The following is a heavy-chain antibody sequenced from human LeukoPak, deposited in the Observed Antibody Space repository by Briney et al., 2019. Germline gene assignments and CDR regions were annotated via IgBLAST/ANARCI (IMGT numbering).Heavy chain of an antibody. CDR3: ARGARAGYNLEPFDY. CDR2: IYYSGIT. CDR1: GDSISSYY. V-gene: IGHV4-59*08. Sequence: SETLSLTCTVSGDSISSYYWMWIRQPPGKGLEWIGYIYYSGITNYNPSLKSRVTISVDTSKNQFSLKLRSVTAADTAVYYCARGARAGYNLEPFDYWGQGTLVTVSS. J-gene: IGHJ4*02. D-gene: IGHD5-24*01.